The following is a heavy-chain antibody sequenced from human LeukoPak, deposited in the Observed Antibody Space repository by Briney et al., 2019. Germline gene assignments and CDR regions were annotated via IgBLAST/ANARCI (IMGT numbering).Heavy chain of an antibody. D-gene: IGHD3-16*01. J-gene: IGHJ4*02. V-gene: IGHV3-23*01. CDR2: FTGSGGST. Sequence: GGSLRHSCAASGFTFNVYAMNWVRQAPGKGLEWVSTFTGSGGSTYYSDSVKGRFTISRDNSENTLYLQTNSLRAEDTAVYYCAKSLGAYGRFDSWGQGTLVTVSS. CDR1: GFTFNVYA. CDR3: AKSLGAYGRFDS.